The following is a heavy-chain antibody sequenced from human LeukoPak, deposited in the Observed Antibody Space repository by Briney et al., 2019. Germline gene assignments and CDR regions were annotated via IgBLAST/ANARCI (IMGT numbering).Heavy chain of an antibody. CDR1: GFTFSSNW. Sequence: PGGSLRLSCAASGFTFSSNWMSWVRQAPGKGLEWVANIRQDGSDKYYMDSVKGRFTISRDNAKNSLSLQMNSRRVEDTAVYYCARDRDCGDGGCYPHFDYWGQGVRVTVSS. J-gene: IGHJ4*02. CDR2: IRQDGSDK. D-gene: IGHD2-15*01. CDR3: ARDRDCGDGGCYPHFDY. V-gene: IGHV3-7*01.